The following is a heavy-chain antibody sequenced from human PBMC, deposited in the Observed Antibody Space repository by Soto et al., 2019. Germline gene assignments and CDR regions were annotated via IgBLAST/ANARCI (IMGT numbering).Heavy chain of an antibody. J-gene: IGHJ3*02. Sequence: PGGSLRLSCAASGFTFSSYAMSWVRQAPGKGLEWVSAISGSGGSTYYADSVKGRFTISRDNSKNTLYLQMNSLRAEDTAVYYCATVPGGDDAFDIWGQGTMVTVSS. D-gene: IGHD7-27*01. V-gene: IGHV3-23*01. CDR1: GFTFSSYA. CDR3: ATVPGGDDAFDI. CDR2: ISGSGGST.